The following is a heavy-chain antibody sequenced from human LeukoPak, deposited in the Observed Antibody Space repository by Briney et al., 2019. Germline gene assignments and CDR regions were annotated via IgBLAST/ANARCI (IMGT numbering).Heavy chain of an antibody. V-gene: IGHV3-23*01. CDR1: GFTFSSYA. Sequence: GGSLRLSCAASGFTFSSYAMSWVRQAPGKGLEWVSAISGSGGSTYYADSVKGRFTISRDNSKNTLYLQMNSLRAEDTAVYYCAKGGLLLWFGEPPSAAFGIWGQGTMVTVSS. D-gene: IGHD3-10*01. CDR2: ISGSGGST. J-gene: IGHJ3*02. CDR3: AKGGLLLWFGEPPSAAFGI.